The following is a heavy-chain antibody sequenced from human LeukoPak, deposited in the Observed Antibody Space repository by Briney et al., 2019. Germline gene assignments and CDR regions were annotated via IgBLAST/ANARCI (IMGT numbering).Heavy chain of an antibody. Sequence: NLGESLKISCKGSGYSFTSYWIGWVRQMPGKGLEWMGIIYPGDSDTRYSPSFQGQVTISADKSISTAYLQWSSLKASDTAMYYCARHPHNYVRIPYYFDYWGQGTLVTVSS. CDR3: ARHPHNYVRIPYYFDY. V-gene: IGHV5-51*01. D-gene: IGHD3-10*02. CDR2: IYPGDSDT. CDR1: GYSFTSYW. J-gene: IGHJ4*02.